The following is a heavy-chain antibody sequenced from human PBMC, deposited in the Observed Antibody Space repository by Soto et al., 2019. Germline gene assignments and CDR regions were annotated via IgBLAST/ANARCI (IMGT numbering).Heavy chain of an antibody. CDR2: TSASGGTT. Sequence: GGSLRLSCAASGFTFGSYAMSWVRQAPGKGLEWVSSTSASGGTTYYADSVKGRFTISRDNSKNILYLEMNSLRAEDTAVYYCAKAKYSSSWWAVDYSGQGTLVTVSS. J-gene: IGHJ4*02. CDR1: GFTFGSYA. V-gene: IGHV3-23*01. CDR3: AKAKYSSSWWAVDY. D-gene: IGHD6-13*01.